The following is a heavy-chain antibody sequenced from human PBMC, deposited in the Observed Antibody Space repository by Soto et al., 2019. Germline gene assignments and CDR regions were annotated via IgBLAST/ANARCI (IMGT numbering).Heavy chain of an antibody. D-gene: IGHD4-17*01. CDR3: ATDMKWGGMTTIHYFDS. CDR2: ISSNSDTI. J-gene: IGHJ4*02. V-gene: IGHV3-9*02. Sequence: EVQLVESGGGLVQPGRSLRLSCVASGFTADDYAIHWVRQAPGKGLEWVSGISSNSDTIDYADSVKGRFTISRDNAKNSLLKQMNSLRPEDTALYYCATDMKWGGMTTIHYFDSWGQGTLVTVSS. CDR1: GFTADDYA.